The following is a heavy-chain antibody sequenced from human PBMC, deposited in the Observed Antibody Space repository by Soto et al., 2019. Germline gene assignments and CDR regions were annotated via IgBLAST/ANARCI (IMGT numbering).Heavy chain of an antibody. J-gene: IGHJ4*02. CDR2: SRDKANSYTT. D-gene: IGHD3-16*01. CDR3: INPPRRGSEAYYFDY. Sequence: PGGSLRLSCAASGFTFNDHYIDWVRQSPGKGLEWVGRSRDKANSYTTEYAASVKGRFTISRDDSKNSVYLQMNSLETDDTAVYHCINPPRRGSEAYYFDYWGQGALVTVSS. V-gene: IGHV3-72*01. CDR1: GFTFNDHY.